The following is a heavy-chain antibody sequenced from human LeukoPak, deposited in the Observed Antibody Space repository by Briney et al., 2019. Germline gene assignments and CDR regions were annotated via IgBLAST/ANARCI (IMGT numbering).Heavy chain of an antibody. CDR1: GFTFSSYA. CDR2: ISGSGGST. D-gene: IGHD2-2*01. Sequence: PGGSLRLSCAASGFTFSSYAMSWVRQAPGKGLEWVSAISGSGGSTYYADSVKGRFTISRDNSKNTLYLQMNSLRAEDTAVYCCAKAPYCSSTSCYLLGYYYYGMDVWGQGTTVTVSS. V-gene: IGHV3-23*01. CDR3: AKAPYCSSTSCYLLGYYYYGMDV. J-gene: IGHJ6*02.